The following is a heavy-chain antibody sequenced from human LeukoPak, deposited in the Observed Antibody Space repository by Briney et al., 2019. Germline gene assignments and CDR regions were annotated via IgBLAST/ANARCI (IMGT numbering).Heavy chain of an antibody. V-gene: IGHV4-39*07. D-gene: IGHD6-13*01. CDR2: IYYSGST. CDR1: GGSISSSSYY. Sequence: PSETLSLTCTVSGGSISSSSYYWGWIRQPPGKGLEWIGSIYYSGSTYYNPSLKSRVTISVDTSKHQFSLKLSSVTAADTAVYYCARDSKGIAAAGDLFDPWGQGTLVTVSS. J-gene: IGHJ5*02. CDR3: ARDSKGIAAAGDLFDP.